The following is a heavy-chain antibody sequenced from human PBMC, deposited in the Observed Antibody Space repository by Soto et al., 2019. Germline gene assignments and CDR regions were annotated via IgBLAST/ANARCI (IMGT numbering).Heavy chain of an antibody. Sequence: SVKVSCKASGFTFPSSAVQWVRQARGQRLEWIGWIVVGSGNTNYAQKFQERVTITRDMSTGTAYMELSSLRSEDTAVYYCAADVPSASWYYDSSGYYGRNFDYWGQGTLVTV. CDR3: AADVPSASWYYDSSGYYGRNFDY. D-gene: IGHD3-22*01. J-gene: IGHJ4*02. CDR1: GFTFPSSA. CDR2: IVVGSGNT. V-gene: IGHV1-58*01.